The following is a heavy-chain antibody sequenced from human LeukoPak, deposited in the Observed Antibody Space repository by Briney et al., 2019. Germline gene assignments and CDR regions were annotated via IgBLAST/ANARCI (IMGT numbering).Heavy chain of an antibody. CDR3: ARDRGKGNSGGKYDY. D-gene: IGHD2-15*01. CDR1: GYNFKTHA. V-gene: IGHV1-18*01. J-gene: IGHJ4*02. Sequence: ASVKVSCHTSGYNFKTHALSWVRQAPGRGLEWIGWISGYNGDTNYAQKFQGRVTMTTDTSTTTAYMELRSLRSDDTAVYYCARDRGKGNSGGKYDYWGQGTLVTVSS. CDR2: ISGYNGDT.